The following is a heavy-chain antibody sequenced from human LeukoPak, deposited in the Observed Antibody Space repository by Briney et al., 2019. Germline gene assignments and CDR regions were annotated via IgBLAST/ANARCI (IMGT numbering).Heavy chain of an antibody. Sequence: SETLSLTCAVYGRSFSGYFWSWIRQPPDKGLEWIGEINHSGSTNYNPSLKSRVTISVDTSKNQFSLRLSSVTAADTAVYYCARQSVTTTIDYWGQGTLVTVSS. CDR2: INHSGST. V-gene: IGHV4-34*01. CDR3: ARQSVTTTIDY. CDR1: GRSFSGYF. D-gene: IGHD4-17*01. J-gene: IGHJ4*02.